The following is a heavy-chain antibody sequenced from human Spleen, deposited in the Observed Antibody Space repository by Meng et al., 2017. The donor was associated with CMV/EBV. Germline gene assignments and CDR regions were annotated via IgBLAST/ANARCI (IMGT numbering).Heavy chain of an antibody. D-gene: IGHD6-19*01. Sequence: SCAASGFTVSTNYMSWVRQALGKGLEWVSVIYSAGTTYYADSVRGRFTISRDNSKNTLYLQMNSLRAEDTAVYYCARDPVAGPPGYWGQGTLVTVSS. J-gene: IGHJ4*02. V-gene: IGHV3-53*01. CDR3: ARDPVAGPPGY. CDR1: GFTVSTNY. CDR2: IYSAGTT.